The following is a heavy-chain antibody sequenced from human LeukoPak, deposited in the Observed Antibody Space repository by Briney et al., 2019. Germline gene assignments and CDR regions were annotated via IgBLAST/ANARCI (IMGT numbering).Heavy chain of an antibody. V-gene: IGHV3-23*01. CDR1: GFTFSSYA. D-gene: IGHD2-2*01. J-gene: IGHJ5*02. Sequence: PGGSLRLSCAASGFTFSSYAMSWVRQAPGKGLEWVSAISGSGDSTYYADSVKGRFTISRDNSKNTLYLQMNSLRAEDPAVYYCGVDIVVVPGAPNWFDPWGQGTLVTVSS. CDR2: ISGSGDST. CDR3: GVDIVVVPGAPNWFDP.